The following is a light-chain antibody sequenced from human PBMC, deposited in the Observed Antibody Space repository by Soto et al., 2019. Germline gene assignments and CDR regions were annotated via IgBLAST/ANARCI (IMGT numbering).Light chain of an antibody. CDR2: SAS. Sequence: DIQLTQSPSFLSASVGDRVTITCRASQDISTHLAWYQQKPGRAPKLLIFSASTLQSGVPSGFRGSGSGTEFTLTISSLQPEYFATYYCQQVKHYPLTFGGGTKVEIK. J-gene: IGKJ4*01. CDR1: QDISTH. V-gene: IGKV1-9*01. CDR3: QQVKHYPLT.